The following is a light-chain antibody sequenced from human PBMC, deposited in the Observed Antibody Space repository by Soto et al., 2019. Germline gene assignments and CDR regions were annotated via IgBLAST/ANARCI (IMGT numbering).Light chain of an antibody. CDR3: QQYGTAPPLYT. CDR1: QTISNNL. Sequence: EIVLTQSPGTQSLSPGERATLSCRASQTISNNLLAWYQQKPGQAPRLLIYAASTRASGIPDRFSGSGSGTGFTLTISRLEPEDFAVYYCQQYGTAPPLYTFGQGTRLEIK. V-gene: IGKV3-20*01. J-gene: IGKJ2*01. CDR2: AAS.